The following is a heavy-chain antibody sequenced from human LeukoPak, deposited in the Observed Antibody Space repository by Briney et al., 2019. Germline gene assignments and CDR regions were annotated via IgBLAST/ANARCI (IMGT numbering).Heavy chain of an antibody. CDR1: GFTFSGYA. V-gene: IGHV3-15*01. J-gene: IGHJ4*02. D-gene: IGHD7-27*01. Sequence: GGSLRLSCAATGFTFSGYAMTWVRQAPGKGLEWVGRIKSKTDGGTTDYAAPVKGRFTISRDDSRHTLYLQVNSLKTEDTAVYYCTTGNWGSFSYWGQGTLVTVSS. CDR2: IKSKTDGGTT. CDR3: TTGNWGSFSY.